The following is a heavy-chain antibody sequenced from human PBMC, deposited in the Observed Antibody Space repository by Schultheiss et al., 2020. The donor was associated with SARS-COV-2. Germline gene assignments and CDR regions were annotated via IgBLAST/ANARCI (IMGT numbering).Heavy chain of an antibody. CDR3: ARIPIGSCYGDY. CDR2: IYWNDDK. V-gene: IGHV2-5*01. D-gene: IGHD2-15*01. CDR1: GFSLSTSGVG. Sequence: SGPTLVKPTQTLTLTCTFSGFSLSTSGVGVGWIRQPPGKALEWLAIIYWNDDKRYSPSLKTRLTISKDTSKNQVVLTLTNMDPVDTATYYCARIPIGSCYGDYWGQGTLVTVSS. J-gene: IGHJ4*02.